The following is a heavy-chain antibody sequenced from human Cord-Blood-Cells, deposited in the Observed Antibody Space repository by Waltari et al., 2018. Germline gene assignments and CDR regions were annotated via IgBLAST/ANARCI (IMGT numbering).Heavy chain of an antibody. CDR3: ARGSGRELDAFDI. D-gene: IGHD3-10*01. J-gene: IGHJ3*02. V-gene: IGHV1-2*04. CDR1: GYTFTGYY. Sequence: KPGASVKVSCKASGYTFTGYYMHWVRQAPGQGLEWMGWINPNSGGTNYAQKFQGWVTMTMDTSISTAYMELSRLRSDDTAVYYCARGSGRELDAFDIWGQGTMVTVSS. CDR2: INPNSGGT.